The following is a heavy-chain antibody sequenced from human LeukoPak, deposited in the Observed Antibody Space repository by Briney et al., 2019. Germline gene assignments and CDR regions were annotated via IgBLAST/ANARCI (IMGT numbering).Heavy chain of an antibody. CDR3: RVLRYFDWLYFDY. D-gene: IGHD3-9*01. J-gene: IGHJ4*02. Sequence: GGSLRLSCAASRFTFSSYWMSWVRQAPGKGLEWVANIKQDGSGKYYVDSVKGRFTISRDNAKNSLYLQMNSLRAEDTAVYYCRVLRYFDWLYFDYWGQGTLVTVSS. CDR2: IKQDGSGK. V-gene: IGHV3-7*01. CDR1: RFTFSSYW.